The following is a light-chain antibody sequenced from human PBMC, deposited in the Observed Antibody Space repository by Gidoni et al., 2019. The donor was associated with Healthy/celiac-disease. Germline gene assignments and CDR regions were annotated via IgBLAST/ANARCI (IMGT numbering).Light chain of an antibody. Sequence: VMTPSPATLSVSPGERATLSCRASQCVSSNLAWYQQKPGQAPRLLIYGASTRATGIPARCSGSGSGTEFTLTISSLQSEDFAVCYCQQYNNWPPWTFGQGTKVEIK. CDR2: GAS. J-gene: IGKJ1*01. CDR1: QCVSSN. V-gene: IGKV3-15*01. CDR3: QQYNNWPPWT.